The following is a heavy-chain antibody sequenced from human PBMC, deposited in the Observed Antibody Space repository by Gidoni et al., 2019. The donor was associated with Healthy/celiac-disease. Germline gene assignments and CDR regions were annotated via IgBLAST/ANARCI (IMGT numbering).Heavy chain of an antibody. CDR2: IYYSGST. J-gene: IGHJ4*02. D-gene: IGHD6-13*01. V-gene: IGHV4-59*01. CDR3: ARNPYSTYFDY. CDR1: GGSISSYY. Sequence: QVQLQESGPGLVKPSATLSLTCTVSGGSISSYYWSWLRQPPGKGLEWIGYIYYSGSTNYNPSLKSRVTISVDTSKNQFSLKLSSVTAADTAVYYCARNPYSTYFDYWGQGTLVTVSS.